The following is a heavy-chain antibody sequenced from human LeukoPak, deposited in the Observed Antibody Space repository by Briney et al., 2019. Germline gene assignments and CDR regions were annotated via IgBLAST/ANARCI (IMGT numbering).Heavy chain of an antibody. D-gene: IGHD4-17*01. CDR2: IYYSGST. J-gene: IGHJ5*02. CDR1: GGSISSSSYY. Sequence: SETLSLTCTVSGGSISSSSYYWGWIRQPPGKGLEWIGSIYYSGSTYYNPSLKSRVTISVDTSKNQFSLKLSSVTAADTAVYYCARAYGDSKATSSNWFDPWGQGTLVTVSS. V-gene: IGHV4-39*07. CDR3: ARAYGDSKATSSNWFDP.